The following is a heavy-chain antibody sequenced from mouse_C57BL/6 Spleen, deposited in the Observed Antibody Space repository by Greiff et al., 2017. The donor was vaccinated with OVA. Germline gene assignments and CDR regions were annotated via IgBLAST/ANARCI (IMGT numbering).Heavy chain of an antibody. Sequence: EVKLVESGPVLVKPGASVKMSCKASGYTFTDYYMNWVKQSHGKSLEWIGVINPYNGGTSYNQKFKGKATLTVDKSSSTAYMELNSLTSEDSAVYYCARGGGTTESYFDYWGQGTTLTVSS. D-gene: IGHD1-1*01. CDR1: GYTFTDYY. CDR2: INPYNGGT. V-gene: IGHV1-19*01. J-gene: IGHJ2*01. CDR3: ARGGGTTESYFDY.